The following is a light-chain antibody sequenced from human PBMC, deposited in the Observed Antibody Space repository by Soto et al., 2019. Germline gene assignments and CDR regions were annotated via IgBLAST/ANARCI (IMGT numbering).Light chain of an antibody. Sequence: EIVLTHSPGTLSFSPWERATLSCRASQSVSSSYLAWYQQKPGQAPRLLIYGASTRATGIPARFSGSGSGTEFTLTISSLQSEDFAVYYCQQYNNWPRRFGQGTKVDI. J-gene: IGKJ1*01. CDR3: QQYNNWPRR. CDR2: GAS. CDR1: QSVSSSY. V-gene: IGKV3-15*01.